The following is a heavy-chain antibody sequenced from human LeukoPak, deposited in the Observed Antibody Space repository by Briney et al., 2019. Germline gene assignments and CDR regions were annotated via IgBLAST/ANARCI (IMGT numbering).Heavy chain of an antibody. Sequence: GGSLRLSCAASGFTVSSNYMSWVRQAPGKGLEWVSVIYSGGSTYYADSVKGRFTISRDNSKNTLYLQMNSLRAEDTAVYYRARGFYDILTTYNFDYWGQGTLVTVSS. V-gene: IGHV3-53*01. CDR2: IYSGGST. CDR1: GFTVSSNY. CDR3: ARGFYDILTTYNFDY. J-gene: IGHJ4*02. D-gene: IGHD3-9*01.